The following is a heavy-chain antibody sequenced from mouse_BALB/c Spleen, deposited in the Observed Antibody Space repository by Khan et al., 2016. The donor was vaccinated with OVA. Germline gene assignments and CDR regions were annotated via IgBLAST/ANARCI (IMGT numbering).Heavy chain of an antibody. Sequence: EVELVESGGGLVQPGRSQKLSCAASGFTFNSYGMHWVRQAPEKGLEWVAYISGDSNTIDYADTVKGRFPISRDHPKNTLFLQMTRLMSEDTAMYYCATSYVYGYYFDDWGPGTTLTVS. V-gene: IGHV5-17*02. CDR1: GFTFNSYG. CDR2: ISGDSNTI. CDR3: ATSYVYGYYFDD. D-gene: IGHD1-1*01. J-gene: IGHJ2*01.